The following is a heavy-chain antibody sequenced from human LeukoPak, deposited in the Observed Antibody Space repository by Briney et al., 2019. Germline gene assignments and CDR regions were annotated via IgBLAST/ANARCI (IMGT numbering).Heavy chain of an antibody. CDR2: ISSYNGYA. V-gene: IGHV1-18*01. CDR1: GYTFTNYF. CDR3: ARANYYSGMDV. J-gene: IGHJ6*02. Sequence: ASVKVSCKAAGYTFTNYFISWVRQAPGQGLEWMGWISSYNGYANYAQKFLDRVTMTTDSATSTAYMELRSLRSDDTAVFYCARANYYSGMDVWGQGTTVTVSS.